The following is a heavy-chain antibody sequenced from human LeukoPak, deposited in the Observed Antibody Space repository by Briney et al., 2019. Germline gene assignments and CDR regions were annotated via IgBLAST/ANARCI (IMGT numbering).Heavy chain of an antibody. CDR3: ARGAVAGLPFYYYYGMDV. Sequence: ASVTVSCKASGYTFTSYDINWVRQATGQGLEWMGWMNPNSGNTGYAQKFQGRVTMTRNTSISTAYMELSSPRSEDTAVYYCARGAVAGLPFYYYYGMDVWGQGTTVTVSS. V-gene: IGHV1-8*01. CDR2: MNPNSGNT. J-gene: IGHJ6*02. D-gene: IGHD6-19*01. CDR1: GYTFTSYD.